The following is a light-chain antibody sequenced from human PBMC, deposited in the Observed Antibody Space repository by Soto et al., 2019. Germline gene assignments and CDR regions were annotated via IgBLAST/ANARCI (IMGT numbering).Light chain of an antibody. CDR2: DVT. CDR1: SSDLSSHNY. Sequence: QSVLTQPRSVSGSPGQSVTISCTGTSSDLSSHNYVSWYQQYPGKAPKLMIYDVTKRPSGVPDRFSGSKSGNTASLTISGLQADDETDYYCCSYAGNYVVFGGGTQLTVL. J-gene: IGLJ2*01. CDR3: CSYAGNYVV. V-gene: IGLV2-11*01.